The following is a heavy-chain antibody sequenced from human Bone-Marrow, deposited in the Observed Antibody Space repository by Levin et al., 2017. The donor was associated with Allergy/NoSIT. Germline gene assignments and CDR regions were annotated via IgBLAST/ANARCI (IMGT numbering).Heavy chain of an antibody. CDR1: GFTFSSYW. CDR3: ARGRPYSSGWSFDY. Sequence: GESLKISCAASGFTFSSYWMHWVRQAPGKGLVWVSRINSDGSSTSYADSVKGRYTISRDNAKNTLYLQMNSLRAEDTAVYYCARGRPYSSGWSFDYWGQGTLVTVSS. V-gene: IGHV3-74*01. J-gene: IGHJ4*02. CDR2: INSDGSST. D-gene: IGHD6-19*01.